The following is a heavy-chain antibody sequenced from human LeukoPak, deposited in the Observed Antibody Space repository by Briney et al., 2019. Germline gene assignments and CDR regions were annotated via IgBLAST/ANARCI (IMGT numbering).Heavy chain of an antibody. CDR3: ARVNDYYDSSGYVLH. J-gene: IGHJ4*02. CDR2: ISSSSSYI. Sequence: PGGSLRLSCAASGFTFSSYSMNWVRQAPGKGLEWVSSISSSSSYIYYADSVKGRFTISRDNAKNSLYLQMNSLRAEDTAVYYCARVNDYYDSSGYVLHWGQGTLVTVSS. D-gene: IGHD3-22*01. V-gene: IGHV3-21*01. CDR1: GFTFSSYS.